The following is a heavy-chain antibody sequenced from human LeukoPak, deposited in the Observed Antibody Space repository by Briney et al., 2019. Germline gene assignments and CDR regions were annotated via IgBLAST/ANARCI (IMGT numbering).Heavy chain of an antibody. D-gene: IGHD3-3*01. CDR2: INPNSGGT. CDR1: GYTFTGYY. CDR3: ARGASSEWSITNDY. Sequence: ASVKVSCKASGYTFTGYYMHWVRQAPGQGLEWMGWINPNSGGTNYAQKFQGRVTMTRDTSISTAYMELSRLRSDDTAVYYCARGASSEWSITNDYWGQGTLVTVSS. V-gene: IGHV1-2*02. J-gene: IGHJ4*02.